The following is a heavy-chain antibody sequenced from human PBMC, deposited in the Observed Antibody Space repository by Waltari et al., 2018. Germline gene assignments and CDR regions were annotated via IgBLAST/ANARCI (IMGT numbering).Heavy chain of an antibody. V-gene: IGHV3-7*01. J-gene: IGHJ4*02. CDR1: GFTFSSYW. CDR2: IKQEGSGK. D-gene: IGHD6-13*01. CDR3: AGGVRSSSWPYFDY. Sequence: EVQLVASGGGLVQPGGSLRLSCAASGFTFSSYWMSWVRQAQGKGLEWVANIKQEGSGKYDVDSVKCRFTISRDSAKNSLYLQMISLRAEDTAVYYCAGGVRSSSWPYFDYWGQGTLVTVSS.